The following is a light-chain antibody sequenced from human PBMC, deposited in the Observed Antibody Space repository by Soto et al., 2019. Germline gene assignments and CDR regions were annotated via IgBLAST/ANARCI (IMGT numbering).Light chain of an antibody. CDR1: HSVSSSY. V-gene: IGKV3-20*01. J-gene: IGKJ1*01. Sequence: EIVFTQSPGTLSLSPGERASLSCRASHSVSSSYLAWYQQKPGQAPRLLIYGASTRASGVPARFSGSGSGTEFTLTISSLQPDDFATYYCQQYNGYSTWTFGQGTKVDIK. CDR2: GAS. CDR3: QQYNGYSTWT.